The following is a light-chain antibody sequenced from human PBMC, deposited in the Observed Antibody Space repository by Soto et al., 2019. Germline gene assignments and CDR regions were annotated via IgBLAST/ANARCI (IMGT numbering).Light chain of an antibody. CDR3: SSYTSTSTVV. CDR1: SSDVGAYNY. J-gene: IGLJ2*01. CDR2: DVS. V-gene: IGLV2-14*01. Sequence: QSALTQPASVSGSPGQSITISCPGTSSDVGAYNYVSWYQQHPGKAPKLMIYDVSNRPSGVSNRFSGSKSGEMASLTISGLQAEDEAHYYCSSYTSTSTVVFGGGTKLTVL.